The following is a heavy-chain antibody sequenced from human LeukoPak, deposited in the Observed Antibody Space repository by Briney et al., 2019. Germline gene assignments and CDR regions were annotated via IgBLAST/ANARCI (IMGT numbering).Heavy chain of an antibody. J-gene: IGHJ6*03. CDR2: INHSGST. D-gene: IGHD3-3*01. CDR3: ASWSGYYPLGNMDV. V-gene: IGHV4-34*01. Sequence: SETLSLTCAVYGGSFSGYYWSWIRQPPGKGLEWIGEINHSGSTNYNPSLKSRVTISVDTSKNQFSLKLSSVTAADTAVYYCASWSGYYPLGNMDVWGKGTTVTVSS. CDR1: GGSFSGYY.